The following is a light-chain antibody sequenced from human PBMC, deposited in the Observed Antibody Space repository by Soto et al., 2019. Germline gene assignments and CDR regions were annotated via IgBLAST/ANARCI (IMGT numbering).Light chain of an antibody. V-gene: IGKV1-5*01. J-gene: IGKJ2*01. CDR3: QQYDTYFRYT. CDR2: DAS. CDR1: QSISDR. Sequence: DIQMTQSPSTLSASVGDRVTITCRASQSISDRLAWYQQKPGKAPKLLIYDASTLESGVPSRFSGSGSGTEFTLTIPSLQPDDFANYYCQQYDTYFRYTFGQGTKLDIK.